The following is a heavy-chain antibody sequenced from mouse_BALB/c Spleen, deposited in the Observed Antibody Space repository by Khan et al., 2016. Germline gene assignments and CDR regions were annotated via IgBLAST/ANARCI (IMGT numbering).Heavy chain of an antibody. J-gene: IGHJ3*01. D-gene: IGHD2-4*01. CDR2: ISDGGSYT. V-gene: IGHV5-4*02. CDR1: GFTFSDYY. CDR3: EREGLRRGFAY. Sequence: EVELVESGGGLVKPGGSLKLSCAASGFTFSDYYMYWVRQTPEKRLEWVATISDGGSYTYYQDSVKGRFTIYRDNAKNKLYLKMSSVKSEETDMYYCEREGLRRGFAYWGQWTLVTVSA.